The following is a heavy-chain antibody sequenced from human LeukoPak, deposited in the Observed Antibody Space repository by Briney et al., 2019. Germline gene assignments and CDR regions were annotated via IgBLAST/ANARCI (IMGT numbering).Heavy chain of an antibody. J-gene: IGHJ3*02. Sequence: SETLSLTCAVYGGSFSGYYWSWIRQPPGKGLEWIGEINHSGSTNYNPSLKSRVTISVDTSENQFSLKLSSVTAADTAVYYCARGGYVGVRAFDIWGQGTMVTVSS. V-gene: IGHV4-34*01. CDR1: GGSFSGYY. D-gene: IGHD5-12*01. CDR3: ARGGYVGVRAFDI. CDR2: INHSGST.